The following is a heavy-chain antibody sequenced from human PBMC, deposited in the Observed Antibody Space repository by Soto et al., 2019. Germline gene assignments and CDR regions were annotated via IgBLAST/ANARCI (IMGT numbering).Heavy chain of an antibody. CDR2: ISGSGGST. CDR3: ARDTQYSSSSFDY. CDR1: GFTFSSYA. J-gene: IGHJ4*02. V-gene: IGHV3-23*01. D-gene: IGHD6-6*01. Sequence: PGGSLRLSCAASGFTFSSYALSWVRQAPGKGLEWVSAISGSGGSTYYADSVKGRFTISRDNAKNSLYLQMNSLRDEDTAVYYCARDTQYSSSSFDYWGQGTLVTVSS.